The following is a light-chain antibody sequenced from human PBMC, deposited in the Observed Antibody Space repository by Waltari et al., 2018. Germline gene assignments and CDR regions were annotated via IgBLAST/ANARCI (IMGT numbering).Light chain of an antibody. CDR1: QGISSY. J-gene: IGKJ2*03. CDR2: KAS. CDR3: QQRNSYPYS. V-gene: IGKV1-9*01. Sequence: DIQLTQSPSSLSASVGDRVTITCRASQGISSYLAWYQQKPGKAPKLLIYKASSLESGVPSRFSGSGSGTEFTLSISSLQPEDFAVYYCQQRNSYPYSFGRGPKWRSN.